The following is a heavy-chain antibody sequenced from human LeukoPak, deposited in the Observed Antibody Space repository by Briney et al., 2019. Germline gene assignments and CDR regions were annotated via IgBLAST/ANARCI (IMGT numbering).Heavy chain of an antibody. Sequence: PSETLSLTCTVSGGSISSGSYYWSWIRQPAGKGLEWIGRIYTSGSTNYNPSLKSRVTISVDTSKNQFSLKLSSVTAADTAVYYCARAPFWGDYDSSGIPGGWFDPWGQGTLVTVSS. J-gene: IGHJ5*02. D-gene: IGHD3-22*01. V-gene: IGHV4-61*02. CDR3: ARAPFWGDYDSSGIPGGWFDP. CDR2: IYTSGST. CDR1: GGSISSGSYY.